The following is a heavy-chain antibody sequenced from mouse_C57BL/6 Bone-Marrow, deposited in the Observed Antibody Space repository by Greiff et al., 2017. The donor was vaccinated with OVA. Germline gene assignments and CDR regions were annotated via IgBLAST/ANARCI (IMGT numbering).Heavy chain of an antibody. Sequence: VQLQQPGAELVKPGASVKLSCKASGYTFTSYWMHWVKQRPGQGLEWIGMIHPNSGSTNYNKKFKSKATLTVDKSSSIAYMQLSRLTSEDSAVYYCARYSSGLDYWGQGTTLTVSS. D-gene: IGHD3-2*02. CDR1: GYTFTSYW. CDR2: IHPNSGST. V-gene: IGHV1-64*01. J-gene: IGHJ2*01. CDR3: ARYSSGLDY.